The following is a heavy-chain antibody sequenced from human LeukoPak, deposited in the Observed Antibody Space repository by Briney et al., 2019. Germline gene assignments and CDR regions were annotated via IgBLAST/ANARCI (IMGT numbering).Heavy chain of an antibody. V-gene: IGHV1-8*03. J-gene: IGHJ4*02. CDR1: VYTFTRYD. D-gene: IGHD4-17*01. CDR2: INPNSGNR. CDR3: ARANGDLDY. Sequence: GASVTVSFTASVYTFTRYDINWVRQATGQGREWMGWINPNSGNRGYAQKFQGRVSITRDTSINTAYMELSSLRSDDTAVYYCARANGDLDYWGQGTLVTVSS.